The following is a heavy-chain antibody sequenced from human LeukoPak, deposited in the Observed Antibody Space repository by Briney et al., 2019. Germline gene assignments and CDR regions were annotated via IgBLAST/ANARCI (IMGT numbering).Heavy chain of an antibody. J-gene: IGHJ3*02. CDR3: ARDTYYSDSSDYYEDVFDS. CDR2: IYTSGST. CDR1: GGSISSYY. V-gene: IGHV4-4*07. D-gene: IGHD3-22*01. Sequence: PSETLSLTCTVSGGSISSYYWSWIRQPAGKGLEWIGRIYTSGSTNSNPSLRSRVTISVDTSKNQFFLKLSSVTAADTAVYYCARDTYYSDSSDYYEDVFDSWGQGTMVTVSS.